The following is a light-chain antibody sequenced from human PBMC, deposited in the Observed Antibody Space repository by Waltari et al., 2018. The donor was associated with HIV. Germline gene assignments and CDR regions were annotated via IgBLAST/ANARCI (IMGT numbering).Light chain of an antibody. V-gene: IGLV7-43*01. J-gene: IGLJ1*01. CDR1: TRAVTSGNY. CDR3: LLYYGGAQRYV. CDR2: STS. Sequence: QTVVTQAPSLTVSPGGTVPLTCAPSTRAVTSGNYPTWFQQKPGQAPRGLIYSTSNKNSWTPARFSGSLLWGKAALTLSGVQPEDEAEYYCLLYYGGAQRYVFGTGTKVTVL.